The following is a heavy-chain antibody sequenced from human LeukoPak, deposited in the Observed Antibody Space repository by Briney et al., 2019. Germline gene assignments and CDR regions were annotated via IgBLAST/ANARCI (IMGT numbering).Heavy chain of an antibody. CDR3: ARQDRFLNWGIDY. V-gene: IGHV5-51*01. D-gene: IGHD3/OR15-3a*01. Sequence: GESLKISCKGSGYSFTSYWTGWLRQMPGKGLEWMGIIYPGDSDTTYSPSFQGQVTISADKSISTAYLQWSSLKASDTAMYYCARQDRFLNWGIDYWGQGTLVTVSS. J-gene: IGHJ4*02. CDR1: GYSFTSYW. CDR2: IYPGDSDT.